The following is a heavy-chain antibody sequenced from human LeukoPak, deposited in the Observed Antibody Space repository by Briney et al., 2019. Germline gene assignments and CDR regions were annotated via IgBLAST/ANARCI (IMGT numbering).Heavy chain of an antibody. CDR2: INPNSGGT. Sequence: GASVKVSCKASGYTFTGYYMHWVRQAPGQGLEWMGWINPNSGGTNYAQKFQGRVTMTRDTSISTAYMELSRLRSDDTAVYYCARDRVRYDYYDSSGYDAFDIWGQGTVVTVSS. D-gene: IGHD3-22*01. J-gene: IGHJ3*02. CDR1: GYTFTGYY. CDR3: ARDRVRYDYYDSSGYDAFDI. V-gene: IGHV1-2*02.